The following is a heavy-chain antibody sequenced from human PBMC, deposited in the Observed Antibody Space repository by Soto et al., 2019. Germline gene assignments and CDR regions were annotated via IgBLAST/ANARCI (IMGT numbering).Heavy chain of an antibody. J-gene: IGHJ3*01. V-gene: IGHV3-7*01. CDR3: ARGGAGDGYNNPFDF. Sequence: GGSLRLSCAASGFTFSNYRMSWVRQASGKGLEWVANINQDESQIYYVDSVKGRFTVSRDNAKNSLYLQMTSLRAEDTAVYYCARGGAGDGYNNPFDFWGQGTMVTVSS. CDR2: INQDESQI. CDR1: GFTFSNYR. D-gene: IGHD5-12*01.